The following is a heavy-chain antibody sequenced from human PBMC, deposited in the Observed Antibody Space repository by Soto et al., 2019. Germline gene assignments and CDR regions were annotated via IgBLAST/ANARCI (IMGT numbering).Heavy chain of an antibody. J-gene: IGHJ6*02. Sequence: SQTLSLTCAISGDSVSSNSAAWNWIIQSPSRFLEWLGRTYYRSKWYNDYAVSVKSRITINLDTSKNQFSLQLNSVTPEDTAVYYCARDFAGASGDGYNLVSYYYYGMDVWGQGTTVTVSS. CDR3: ARDFAGASGDGYNLVSYYYYGMDV. V-gene: IGHV6-1*01. CDR2: TYYRSKWYN. D-gene: IGHD5-12*01. CDR1: GDSVSSNSAA.